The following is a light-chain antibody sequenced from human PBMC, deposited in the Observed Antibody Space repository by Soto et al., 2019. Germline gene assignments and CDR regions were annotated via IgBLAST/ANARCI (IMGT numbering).Light chain of an antibody. V-gene: IGKV4-1*01. Sequence: EIVMAQFPETLAVSVGERATIKCRSSQSLLHSSDNKNYLSWYQQRPGQPPKLLFYWASTRESGVPDRFSGSGSGTHFTLTITSLQAEDVAVYYCQQYYSSPPTFGQGTKVEIK. CDR1: QSLLHSSDNKNY. CDR2: WAS. J-gene: IGKJ1*01. CDR3: QQYYSSPPT.